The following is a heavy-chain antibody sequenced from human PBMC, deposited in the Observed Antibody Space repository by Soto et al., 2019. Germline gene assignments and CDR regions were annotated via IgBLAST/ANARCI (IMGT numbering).Heavy chain of an antibody. J-gene: IGHJ4*02. CDR3: AKASGIDY. CDR2: ISGSGSST. D-gene: IGHD3-10*01. V-gene: IGHV3-23*01. CDR1: GFTCSSYT. Sequence: EVQLLESGGGLGEPGGSRRLSCAASGFTCSSYTMSWVRQAPGTGLEWVSTISGSGSSTYSADSVKGRFTISRDNSKNTLYLQTNSLRVEDTAIYYCAKASGIDYWGQGTLVTVSS.